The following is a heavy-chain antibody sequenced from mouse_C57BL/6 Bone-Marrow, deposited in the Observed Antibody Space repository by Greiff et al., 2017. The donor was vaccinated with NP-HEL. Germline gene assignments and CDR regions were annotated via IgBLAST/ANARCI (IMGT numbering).Heavy chain of an antibody. V-gene: IGHV14-4*01. Sequence: VHVKQSGAELVRPGASVKLSCTASGFNIKDDYMHWVKQRPEQGLEWIGWIDPENGDTAYASKFQGKATITADTSSNTAYLQLSSLTSEDTAVYYCTTVYYGSSYWYFDVWGTGTTVTVSS. CDR2: IDPENGDT. CDR1: GFNIKDDY. CDR3: TTVYYGSSYWYFDV. J-gene: IGHJ1*03. D-gene: IGHD1-1*01.